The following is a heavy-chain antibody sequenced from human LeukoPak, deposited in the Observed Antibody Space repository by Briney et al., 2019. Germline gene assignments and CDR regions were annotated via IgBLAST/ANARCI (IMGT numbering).Heavy chain of an antibody. CDR1: GFTFSSYT. V-gene: IGHV3-21*01. CDR3: ARDRIDY. Sequence: GGSLRLSCAASGFTFSSYTMTWVRQAPGKGLEWVSTISSSIIYIYYADSVKGRFTISRDNAKNSLYLQMNSLRAEDTAVYYCARDRIDYWGQGTLVTVSS. CDR2: ISSSIIYI. J-gene: IGHJ4*02.